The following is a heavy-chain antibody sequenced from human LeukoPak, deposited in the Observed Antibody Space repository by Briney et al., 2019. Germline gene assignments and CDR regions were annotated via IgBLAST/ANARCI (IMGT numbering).Heavy chain of an antibody. CDR1: GDSISSSY. CDR2: INHSGST. Sequence: SETLSLTCTVSGDSISSSYWSWIRQPPGKGLEWIGEINHSGSTNYNPSLTSRVTISVDTSKNQFSLKLSSVTAADTAVYYCARGHYYGSGSYYHYYGMDVWGKGTTVTVSS. CDR3: ARGHYYGSGSYYHYYGMDV. V-gene: IGHV4-34*01. D-gene: IGHD3-10*01. J-gene: IGHJ6*04.